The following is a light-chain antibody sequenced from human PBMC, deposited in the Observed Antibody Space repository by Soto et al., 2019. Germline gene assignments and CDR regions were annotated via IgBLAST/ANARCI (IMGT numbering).Light chain of an antibody. J-gene: IGLJ2*01. V-gene: IGLV2-23*01. CDR3: CSFAGSDNVI. Sequence: QSALTQPASVSGSPGQSITISCTGTSSDVGSYNLVSWYQQHPGKPPKLMIYEGSKRPSGVSDRFSGSKSGNTASLTISGLHSEDEADYYCCSFAGSDNVIFGGGTKVTVL. CDR1: SSDVGSYNL. CDR2: EGS.